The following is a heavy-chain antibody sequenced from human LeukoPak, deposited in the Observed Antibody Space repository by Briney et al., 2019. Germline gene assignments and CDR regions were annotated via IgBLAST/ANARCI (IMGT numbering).Heavy chain of an antibody. J-gene: IGHJ4*02. V-gene: IGHV3-21*01. D-gene: IGHD3-22*01. Sequence: GGSLRLSCAASGFTFSSYSMNWVRQAPGKGLEWVSSISSSSSYIYYADSVKGRFTISRDNAKNSLYLQMNSLRAEDTAVYYCARQPYDSSGPTEFDYWGQGTLVTVSS. CDR3: ARQPYDSSGPTEFDY. CDR1: GFTFSSYS. CDR2: ISSSSSYI.